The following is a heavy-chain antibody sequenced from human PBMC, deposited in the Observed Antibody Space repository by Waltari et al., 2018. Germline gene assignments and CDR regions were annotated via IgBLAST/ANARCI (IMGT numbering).Heavy chain of an antibody. CDR3: ARKRIRIFGVVGFDY. V-gene: IGHV4-34*01. J-gene: IGHJ4*02. CDR1: GGSFSGYY. Sequence: QVQLQQWGAGLLKPSETLSLTCAVYGGSFSGYYWSWIRQPPGKGLEWIGEINHSGSTNDNPSLKSRVTISVDTSKNQFSRKLSSVTAADTAVYYCARKRIRIFGVVGFDYWGQGTLVTVSS. D-gene: IGHD3-3*01. CDR2: INHSGST.